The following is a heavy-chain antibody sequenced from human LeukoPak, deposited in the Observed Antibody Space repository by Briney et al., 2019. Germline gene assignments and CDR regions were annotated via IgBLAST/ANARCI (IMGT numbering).Heavy chain of an antibody. CDR2: INPSGGST. J-gene: IGHJ4*02. CDR1: GYTFTSYY. CDR3: AREAEMVVGAGAVDY. V-gene: IGHV1-46*01. D-gene: IGHD2-15*01. Sequence: ASVKVSCKAAGYTFTSYYMHWVRQAPGQGLEWMGIINPSGGSTSYAQKFQGRVTMTRDMSTSTVYMELSSLRSGDTAVYYCAREAEMVVGAGAVDYWRQGPWSPSPQ.